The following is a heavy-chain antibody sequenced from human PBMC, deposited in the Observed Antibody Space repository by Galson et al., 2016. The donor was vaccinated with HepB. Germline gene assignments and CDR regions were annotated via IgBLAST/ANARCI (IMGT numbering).Heavy chain of an antibody. Sequence: SLRLSCAASGFTFSSYWMHWVRQAPGKGLVWVSHINGDGRTTSYADSVKGRFTISRDNAKNTLFLQMNSLRAEDTAVYFCARDGSGKYYFDYWGQGTLVTVSS. V-gene: IGHV3-74*01. J-gene: IGHJ4*02. CDR2: INGDGRTT. CDR1: GFTFSSYW. CDR3: ARDGSGKYYFDY.